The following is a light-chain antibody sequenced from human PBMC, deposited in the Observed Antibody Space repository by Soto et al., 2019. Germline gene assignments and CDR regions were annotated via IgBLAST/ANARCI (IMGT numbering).Light chain of an antibody. CDR2: GAS. V-gene: IGKV3-20*01. CDR1: QSVSSSY. Sequence: EIVLTQSPGTLSLSPGERATLSCRASQSVSSSYLAWYQQKPGQAPRLLIYGASSGATGIPDRFSGSGSGTAFTLTISRLEPEDFAVYYCQQYGSSPYTFGQGTKLEIK. CDR3: QQYGSSPYT. J-gene: IGKJ2*01.